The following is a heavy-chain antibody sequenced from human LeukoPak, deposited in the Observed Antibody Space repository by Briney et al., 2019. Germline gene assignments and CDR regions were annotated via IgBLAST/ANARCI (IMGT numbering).Heavy chain of an antibody. CDR1: GGSISSFY. Sequence: PSETLCLSSTVSGGSISSFYSRWIRQPPGKGLEWIGYFYYSGSTNYNPSLKSRVTLTVDTSKNPFSLKPSSVTAADTAVYYCARLPLWFGESHSTRGHGTLVTVSS. V-gene: IGHV4-59*01. J-gene: IGHJ4*01. D-gene: IGHD3-10*01. CDR2: FYYSGST. CDR3: ARLPLWFGESHST.